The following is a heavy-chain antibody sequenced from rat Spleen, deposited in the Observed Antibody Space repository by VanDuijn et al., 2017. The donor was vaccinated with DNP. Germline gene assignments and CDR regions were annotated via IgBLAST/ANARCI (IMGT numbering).Heavy chain of an antibody. CDR3: ARDGQWDYFDY. Sequence: QVQLKESGPGLVQPSQTLSLTCAVSGFSLTSYGVSWGRQPPGKGLEWIAGISSGGSTFYNSVFKSRLSISRDTSKSQVFLKMNSLQTEDTATYYCARDGQWDYFDYWGQGVMVTVSS. V-gene: IGHV2S12*01. CDR2: ISSGGST. J-gene: IGHJ2*01. D-gene: IGHD1-1*01. CDR1: GFSLTSYG.